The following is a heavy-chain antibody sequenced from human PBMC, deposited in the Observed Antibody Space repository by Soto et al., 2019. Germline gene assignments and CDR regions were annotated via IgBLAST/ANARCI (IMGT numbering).Heavy chain of an antibody. V-gene: IGHV5-51*01. Sequence: GESLKISCKGSGYSFTSYWIGWVRQTPGRGLEWMGIIWPGDSDTRYSPSFQGQVTMSVDKSIDTAYLQWSRLKASDTAMYYCRRHSGLESSAHYNYWGQGTLVTVSS. D-gene: IGHD3-22*01. CDR1: GYSFTSYW. CDR2: IWPGDSDT. CDR3: RRHSGLESSAHYNY. J-gene: IGHJ4*02.